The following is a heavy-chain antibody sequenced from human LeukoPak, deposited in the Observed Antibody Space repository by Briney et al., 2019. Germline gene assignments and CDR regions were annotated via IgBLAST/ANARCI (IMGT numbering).Heavy chain of an antibody. CDR1: GGSVSSSNFY. Sequence: SQTLSLTCTVSGGSVSSSNFYWAWIRQPPGKGLEWIGSIYYTGNTFYNPSLKSRGTLSIDTSKNQFSLKLTSVTAADTAVYYCARLAYYGSGSYYSVAHWYFDLWGRGTLVTVSS. J-gene: IGHJ2*01. CDR2: IYYTGNT. V-gene: IGHV4-39*07. CDR3: ARLAYYGSGSYYSVAHWYFDL. D-gene: IGHD3-10*01.